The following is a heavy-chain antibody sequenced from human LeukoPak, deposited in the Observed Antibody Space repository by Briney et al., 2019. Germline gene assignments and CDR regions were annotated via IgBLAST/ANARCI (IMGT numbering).Heavy chain of an antibody. D-gene: IGHD2-15*01. J-gene: IGHJ4*02. Sequence: GGSLRLSCAASGFTFSTYGMTWVRQTPGKGLEWVSAISTSGDSTYYADSVKGRFTISRDNSKNTLYLQMNSLRADDTAVYYCATGGLGYQDYWGQGTLVTVSS. CDR2: ISTSGDST. CDR3: ATGGLGYQDY. CDR1: GFTFSTYG. V-gene: IGHV3-23*01.